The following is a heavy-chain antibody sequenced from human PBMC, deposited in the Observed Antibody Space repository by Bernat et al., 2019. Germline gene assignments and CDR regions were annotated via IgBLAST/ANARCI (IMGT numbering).Heavy chain of an antibody. CDR1: GFTFSSYE. V-gene: IGHV3-48*03. CDR3: ARGYGTAHQYYSMDV. D-gene: IGHD6-25*01. J-gene: IGHJ6*03. CDR2: IDFSGSTI. Sequence: EVQLVESGGGLVQPGGSLRLSCVGSGFTFSSYEMNWVRQAPGKGLEWVSYIDFSGSTIHHADSVQGRINISRDNVKNSLYLQMISLSAADTGVYYCARGYGTAHQYYSMDVWGQGTTVTVSS.